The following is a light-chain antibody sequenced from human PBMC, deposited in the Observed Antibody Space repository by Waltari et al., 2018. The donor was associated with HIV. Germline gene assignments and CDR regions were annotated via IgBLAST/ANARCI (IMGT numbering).Light chain of an antibody. Sequence: DIQMTQSPSSLSASVGDRVTITCQASQDISNYLNWYQQKPGKAPKLLIYDASNLETGVPSRFSGSGSGTDFTFTISSLQSEDIAIYYCQHYDNLPFTFGPGTKVDIK. J-gene: IGKJ3*01. CDR3: QHYDNLPFT. CDR1: QDISNY. V-gene: IGKV1-33*01. CDR2: DAS.